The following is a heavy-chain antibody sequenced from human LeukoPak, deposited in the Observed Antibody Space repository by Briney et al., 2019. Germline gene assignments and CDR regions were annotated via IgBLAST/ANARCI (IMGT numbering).Heavy chain of an antibody. CDR3: ARTYYYDSSGPYY. J-gene: IGHJ4*02. CDR2: IYYGGST. D-gene: IGHD3-22*01. Sequence: SETLSLTCTVSGGSISSSSYYWGWIRQPSGKGLEWIGSIYYGGSTLYNPSLKSRVTISVDTSKNQFSLKLSSVTAADTAVYYCARTYYYDSSGPYYWGQGTLVTVSS. V-gene: IGHV4-39*07. CDR1: GGSISSSSYY.